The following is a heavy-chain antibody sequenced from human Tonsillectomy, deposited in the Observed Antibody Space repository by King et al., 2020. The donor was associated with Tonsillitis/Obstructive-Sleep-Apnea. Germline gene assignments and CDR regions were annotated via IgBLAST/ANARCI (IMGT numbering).Heavy chain of an antibody. CDR1: GFTFSSYA. CDR3: AKGGYCSGGSCPADY. Sequence: VQLVESGGGLVQPGGSLRLSCAASGFTFSSYAMSWVRQAPGRGLEWVSDIIGSGGNTYYAGSGKGRFTISRDNSNNTLYLQMNSLRAEDTAVYYCAKGGYCSGGSCPADYWGQGTLVTVSS. J-gene: IGHJ4*02. V-gene: IGHV3-23*04. CDR2: IIGSGGNT. D-gene: IGHD2-15*01.